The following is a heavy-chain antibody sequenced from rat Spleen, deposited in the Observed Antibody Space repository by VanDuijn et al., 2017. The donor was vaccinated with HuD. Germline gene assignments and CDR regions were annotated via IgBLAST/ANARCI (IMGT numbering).Heavy chain of an antibody. J-gene: IGHJ4*01. CDR1: GFTFSDYY. V-gene: IGHV5-20*01. CDR3: TTALYVMDA. CDR2: ISYDGSST. Sequence: EVQLVESDGDLVQPGRSLKLSCAASGFTFSDYYMAWVRQAPTKGLEWVATISYDGSSTYYRDPVKGRFTISRDNAKSTLYLQMDSLRSEDTASYYCTTALYVMDAWGQGASVTVSS.